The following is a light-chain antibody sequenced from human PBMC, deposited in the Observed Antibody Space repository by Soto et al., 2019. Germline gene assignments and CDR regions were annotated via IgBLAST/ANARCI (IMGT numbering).Light chain of an antibody. V-gene: IGKV1-39*01. CDR2: GAS. Sequence: GDRVTITCRASQSITTYLNWYQQKPGKAPNLLIYGASSLERGVSSRFSGSGSGTDFTLTISSLQPEDFATYYCQQTYNTPWTFGQGTKVDIK. CDR3: QQTYNTPWT. CDR1: QSITTY. J-gene: IGKJ1*01.